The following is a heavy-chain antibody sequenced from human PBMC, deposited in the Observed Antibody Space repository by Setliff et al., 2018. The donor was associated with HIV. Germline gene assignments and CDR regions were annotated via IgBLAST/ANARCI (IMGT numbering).Heavy chain of an antibody. CDR2: MNPNSGNT. Sequence: GASVKVSCKSSGYTFTNYDINWVRQAAGQGLEWMGWMNPNSGNTGYAQKFQGRVTMTRSTSITTDYMELSSLRSEDTAVYYCARAIPDYGDYYFDYWGQGTLVTVSS. CDR1: GYTFTNYD. D-gene: IGHD4-17*01. V-gene: IGHV1-8*02. J-gene: IGHJ4*02. CDR3: ARAIPDYGDYYFDY.